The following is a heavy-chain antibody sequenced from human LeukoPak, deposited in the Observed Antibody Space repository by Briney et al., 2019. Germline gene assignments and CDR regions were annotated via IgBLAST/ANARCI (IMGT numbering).Heavy chain of an antibody. CDR2: IYYSGST. Sequence: SETLSLTCTVSGGSISSYYWSWIRQPPGKGLEWIGYIYYSGSTNYNPSLKSRVTISVDTSKNQFSLKLSSVTAADTAVYYCARPYYDILTGYRFDAFDIWGQGTMVTVSS. D-gene: IGHD3-9*01. V-gene: IGHV4-59*01. J-gene: IGHJ3*02. CDR1: GGSISSYY. CDR3: ARPYYDILTGYRFDAFDI.